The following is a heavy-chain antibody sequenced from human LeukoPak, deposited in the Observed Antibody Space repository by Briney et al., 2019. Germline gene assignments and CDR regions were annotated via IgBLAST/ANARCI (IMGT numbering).Heavy chain of an antibody. CDR1: GGSISSGGYY. Sequence: SQTLTLTCTVSGGSISSGGYYWSWIRQHPGKGLEWIEYIYYSGSTYYNPSLKSRVTISVDTSKNQFSLKLSSVTAADTAVYYCAREGNSGYYYYGMDVWGQGTTVTVSS. CDR3: AREGNSGYYYYGMDV. V-gene: IGHV4-31*03. J-gene: IGHJ6*02. CDR2: IYYSGST. D-gene: IGHD2/OR15-2a*01.